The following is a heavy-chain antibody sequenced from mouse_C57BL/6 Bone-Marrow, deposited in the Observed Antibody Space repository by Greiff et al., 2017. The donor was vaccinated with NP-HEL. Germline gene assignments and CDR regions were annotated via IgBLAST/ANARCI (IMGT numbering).Heavy chain of an antibody. CDR3: ARHVLYYYGSSFYWYFDV. J-gene: IGHJ1*03. CDR2: FYPGSGSI. V-gene: IGHV1-62-2*01. CDR1: GYTFTEYT. Sequence: VKVVESGAELVKPGASVKLSCKASGYTFTEYTIHWVKQRSGQGLEWIGWFYPGSGSIKYNEKFKDKATLTADKSSSTVYMELSRLTSEDSAVYFCARHVLYYYGSSFYWYFDVWGTGTTVTVSS. D-gene: IGHD1-1*01.